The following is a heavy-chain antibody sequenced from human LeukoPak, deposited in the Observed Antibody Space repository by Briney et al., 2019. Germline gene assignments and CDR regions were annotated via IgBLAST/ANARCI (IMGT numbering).Heavy chain of an antibody. CDR1: GGSISSYY. Sequence: SETLSLTCTVSGGSISSYYWSWIRQPPGKGLEWIGYIYYSGSTNYNPSLKSRVTISVDTSKNQFSLKLSSVTAADTAEYYCARSHSVWTSFDYWGQGTLVTVSS. CDR2: IYYSGST. D-gene: IGHD3/OR15-3a*01. V-gene: IGHV4-59*01. J-gene: IGHJ4*02. CDR3: ARSHSVWTSFDY.